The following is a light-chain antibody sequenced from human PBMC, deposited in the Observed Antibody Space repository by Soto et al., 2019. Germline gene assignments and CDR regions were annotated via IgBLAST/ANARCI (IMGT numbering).Light chain of an antibody. CDR3: SSYTSSRTPV. Sequence: QSALTHPASVSGSPGQAITIACTGTSGDVGGYNYVSWYQQHPGKAPKLMIYEVSNRPSGVSNRFSGSKSGNTASLTISGLQAEDEADYYCSSYTSSRTPVFGTGNKVTV. CDR2: EVS. J-gene: IGLJ1*01. CDR1: SGDVGGYNY. V-gene: IGLV2-14*01.